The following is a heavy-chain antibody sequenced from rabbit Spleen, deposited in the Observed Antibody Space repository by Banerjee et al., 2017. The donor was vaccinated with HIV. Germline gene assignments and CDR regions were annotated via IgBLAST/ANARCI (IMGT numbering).Heavy chain of an antibody. J-gene: IGHJ4*01. Sequence: QSLEESGGDLVKPGASLTLTCTASGFSFSSSDYMCWVRQAPGKGPEWIAYIYPGFDIRDYANSVKGRFTISSDSAQNTVFLQMTGLTPSDTATYFCASDVGGIYYNLWGPGTLVTVS. CDR1: GFSFSSSDY. D-gene: IGHD5-1*01. V-gene: IGHV1S40*01. CDR3: ASDVGGIYYNL. CDR2: IYPGFDIR.